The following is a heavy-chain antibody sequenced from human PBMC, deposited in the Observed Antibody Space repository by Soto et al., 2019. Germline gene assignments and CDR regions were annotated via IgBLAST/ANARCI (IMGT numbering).Heavy chain of an antibody. J-gene: IGHJ4*02. CDR1: GFTFSSYA. Sequence: GGSLRLSCAASGFTFSSYAMSWVRQAPGKGLEWVSAISGSGGSTYYADSVKGRFTISRDNSKNTLYLQMNSLRAEDTAVYYCAKPGHYYDSSGYFSYYFDYWGQGTLVTVSS. V-gene: IGHV3-23*01. CDR2: ISGSGGST. D-gene: IGHD3-22*01. CDR3: AKPGHYYDSSGYFSYYFDY.